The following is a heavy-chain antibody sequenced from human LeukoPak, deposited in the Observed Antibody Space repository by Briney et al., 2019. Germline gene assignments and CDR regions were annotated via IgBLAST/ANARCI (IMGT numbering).Heavy chain of an antibody. CDR3: AGEDDWGRGYFDY. Sequence: GGSLRLSCAASGFTFSSYAMHWVRQAPGKGLEWVAVISYDGSNKYYADSVKGRFTISRDNSKNTLYLQMNSLRAEDTAVYYCAGEDDWGRGYFDYWGQGTLVTVSS. CDR1: GFTFSSYA. J-gene: IGHJ4*02. D-gene: IGHD7-27*01. V-gene: IGHV3-30-3*01. CDR2: ISYDGSNK.